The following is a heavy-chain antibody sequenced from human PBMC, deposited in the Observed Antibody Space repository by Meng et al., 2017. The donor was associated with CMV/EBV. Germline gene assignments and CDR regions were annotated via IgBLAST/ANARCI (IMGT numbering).Heavy chain of an antibody. CDR3: ARAAEEKLGGRNRAVCEH. D-gene: IGHD3-16*02. V-gene: IGHV3-11*01. CDR1: FSDYD. Sequence: FSDYDVRWVRQAPGKGLEWIGEFSASGSALEYTENVKGRVTVSRDKAKRTVYMRMSSLRAEDTAVYYCARAAEEKLGGRNRAVCEHWGQGVLVTVSS. J-gene: IGHJ4*02. CDR2: FSASGSAL.